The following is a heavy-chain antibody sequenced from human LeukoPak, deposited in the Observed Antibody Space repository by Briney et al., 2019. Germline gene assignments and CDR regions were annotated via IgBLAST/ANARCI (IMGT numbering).Heavy chain of an antibody. CDR1: GGTFSSYA. J-gene: IGHJ4*02. CDR3: ARDHVYGSGSH. V-gene: IGHV1-69*04. Sequence: SVKVSCKASGGTFSSYAISWVRQAPGQGLEWMGRIIPILGIANYAQKFQGRVTITADKSTSTAYMELRSLRSDDTAVYYCARDHVYGSGSHWGQGTLVTVSS. CDR2: IIPILGIA. D-gene: IGHD3-10*01.